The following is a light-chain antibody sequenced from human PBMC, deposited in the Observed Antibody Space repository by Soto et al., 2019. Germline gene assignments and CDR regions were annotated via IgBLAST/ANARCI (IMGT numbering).Light chain of an antibody. CDR1: QSVSVN. V-gene: IGKV3-11*01. CDR2: SAS. J-gene: IGKJ4*01. CDR3: RERNRWLRGT. Sequence: EVVLTQSPAILSLSPGERATLSCRASQSVSVNFAWYQHKPGQAPRPLIYSASDRAPGIPARFSGSGSGTDFTLTISSLEPDDFAVYYCRERNRWLRGTLGAGTEVEIK.